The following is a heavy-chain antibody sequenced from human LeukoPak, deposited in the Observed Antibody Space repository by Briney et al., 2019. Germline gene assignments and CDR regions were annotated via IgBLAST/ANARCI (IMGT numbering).Heavy chain of an antibody. CDR3: AKGLSTVSYYYYGMDV. D-gene: IGHD4-17*01. CDR2: ISGSGGST. CDR1: RFTFSTYA. V-gene: IGHV3-23*01. Sequence: AGGPLRLSCAASRFTFSTYAMNWVRQAPGKGLEGVSAISGSGGSTYYAASVKCRFIMTRANSKTTLYLQMSSMRAEDTAVYYCAKGLSTVSYYYYGMDVWGQGATVTVSS. J-gene: IGHJ6*02.